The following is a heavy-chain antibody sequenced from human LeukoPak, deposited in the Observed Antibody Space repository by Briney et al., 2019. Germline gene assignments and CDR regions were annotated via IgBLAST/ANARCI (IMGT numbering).Heavy chain of an antibody. J-gene: IGHJ5*02. CDR1: GFTFDDYA. Sequence: SLRLSCTASGFTFDDYAMHWVRQAPGKGLEWVSGISWNSGSIGYADSVKGRFTISRDNAKNSLYLQMNSLRAEDTALYYCAKDISVNWFDPWGQGTLVTVSS. D-gene: IGHD2/OR15-2a*01. CDR2: ISWNSGSI. V-gene: IGHV3-9*01. CDR3: AKDISVNWFDP.